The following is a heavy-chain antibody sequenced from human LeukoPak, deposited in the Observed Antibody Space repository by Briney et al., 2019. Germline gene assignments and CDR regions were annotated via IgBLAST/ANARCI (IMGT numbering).Heavy chain of an antibody. CDR1: GVSVSTNY. D-gene: IGHD3-22*01. CDR3: ARDSRLSHYDTSGYYSD. Sequence: GGSLRLSCVASGVSVSTNYMSWVRQAPGKGLEWVSLIFIGGATHYADSVKGRFTISRDSTKNTLYLQMNSLRAEDTAVYYCARDSRLSHYDTSGYYSDWGQGTLVTVSS. J-gene: IGHJ4*02. V-gene: IGHV3-53*01. CDR2: IFIGGAT.